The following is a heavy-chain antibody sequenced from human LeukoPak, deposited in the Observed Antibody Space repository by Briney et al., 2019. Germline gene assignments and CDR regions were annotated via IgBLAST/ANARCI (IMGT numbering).Heavy chain of an antibody. V-gene: IGHV4-59*01. Sequence: SETLSLTCAVYGGSFSGYYWSWIRQPPGKGLEWIGYIYYSGSTNYNPSLKSRVTISVDTSKNQSSLKLSSVTAADTAVYYCAREAGRNYYDSSGYGYDAFDIWGQGTMVTVSS. CDR1: GGSFSGYY. CDR3: AREAGRNYYDSSGYGYDAFDI. D-gene: IGHD3-22*01. CDR2: IYYSGST. J-gene: IGHJ3*02.